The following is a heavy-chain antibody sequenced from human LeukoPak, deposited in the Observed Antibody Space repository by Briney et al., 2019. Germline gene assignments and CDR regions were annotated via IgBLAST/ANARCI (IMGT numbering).Heavy chain of an antibody. Sequence: PTGGSLRLSCAASGFKFSDHYIDWVRQAPGKGLEWVSAISGSGGSTYYADSVKGRFTISRDNSKNTLYLQMNSLRAEDTAVYYCAKDQGGFAYYYGSGSPCLGSWGQGTLVTVSS. J-gene: IGHJ5*02. CDR3: AKDQGGFAYYYGSGSPCLGS. D-gene: IGHD3-10*01. CDR1: GFKFSDHY. CDR2: ISGSGGST. V-gene: IGHV3-23*01.